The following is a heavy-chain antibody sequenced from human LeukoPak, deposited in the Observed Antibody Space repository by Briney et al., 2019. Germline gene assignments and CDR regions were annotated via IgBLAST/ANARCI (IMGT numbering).Heavy chain of an antibody. D-gene: IGHD4-11*01. CDR2: IIPIFGTA. J-gene: IGHJ4*02. Sequence: SVKVSCKASGGTFSSFAISWVRQAPGQGLEWMGGIIPIFGTANYAQKFQGRVTITADKSTSTAYMELSSLRSEDTAVYYCARSPTVTTTRYYFDYWGQGTLVTVSS. V-gene: IGHV1-69*06. CDR1: GGTFSSFA. CDR3: ARSPTVTTTRYYFDY.